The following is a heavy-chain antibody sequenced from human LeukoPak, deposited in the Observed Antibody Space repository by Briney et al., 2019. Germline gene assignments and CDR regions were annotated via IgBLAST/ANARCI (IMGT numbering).Heavy chain of an antibody. D-gene: IGHD1-1*01. CDR1: GFTFDDYG. V-gene: IGHV3-30*03. CDR3: ARVRGSLDRLDY. Sequence: GGSLRLSCAASGFTFDDYGMSWVRQAPGKGLEWVAVISYDGSNKYYADSVKGRFTISRDNSKNTLYLQMNSLRAEDTAVYYCARVRGSLDRLDYWGQGTLVTVSS. CDR2: ISYDGSNK. J-gene: IGHJ4*02.